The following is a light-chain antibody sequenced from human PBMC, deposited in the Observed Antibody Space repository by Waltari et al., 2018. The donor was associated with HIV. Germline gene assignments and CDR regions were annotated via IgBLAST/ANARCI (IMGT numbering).Light chain of an antibody. Sequence: QSALTQPRSVSGSPGQSVTISCTGTSSDVGGYNYVSWYQQNPGKAPKFSIYDVTKRPSGAPDRFSGSKSGNTASLTISGLQAEDEADYYCCSYAGNYPVLFGGGTKLTVL. V-gene: IGLV2-11*01. J-gene: IGLJ3*02. CDR3: CSYAGNYPVL. CDR1: SSDVGGYNY. CDR2: DVT.